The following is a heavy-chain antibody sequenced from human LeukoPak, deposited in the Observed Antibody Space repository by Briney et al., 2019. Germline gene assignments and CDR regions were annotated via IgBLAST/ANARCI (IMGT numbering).Heavy chain of an antibody. CDR3: ALGGYLNSFDY. CDR2: ISDDSSYI. Sequence: GGSLRLSCAASRFSFSSYSMNWVRQAPGKGLEWVSSISDDSSYIYYADSVKGRFTISRDNAKNSLYLQMNSLRAEDTALYYCALGGYLNSFDYWGQGALVTVSS. V-gene: IGHV3-21*01. CDR1: RFSFSSYS. J-gene: IGHJ4*02. D-gene: IGHD1-26*01.